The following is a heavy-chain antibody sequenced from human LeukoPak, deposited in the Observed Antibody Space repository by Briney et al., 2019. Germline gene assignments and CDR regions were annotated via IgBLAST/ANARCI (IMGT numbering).Heavy chain of an antibody. J-gene: IGHJ4*02. D-gene: IGHD1-26*01. Sequence: QAGGSLRLSCAASGFTLTSYSMNWVRQAPGKGLERVSTISGGGGSTYYADSVKGRFTISRDNSKNTLYLQVNSLRAEDTAVYYCAKGGKWDVTPFDYWGQGTLVTVSS. CDR3: AKGGKWDVTPFDY. CDR1: GFTLTSYS. V-gene: IGHV3-23*01. CDR2: ISGGGGST.